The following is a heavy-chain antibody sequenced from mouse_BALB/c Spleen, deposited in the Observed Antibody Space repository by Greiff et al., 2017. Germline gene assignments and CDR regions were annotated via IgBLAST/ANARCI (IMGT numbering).Heavy chain of an antibody. D-gene: IGHD1-1*01. CDR2: ISSGSSTI. CDR3: AGGHVTTGVAPYAMDY. Sequence: DVQLQESGGGLVQPGGSRKLSCAASGFTFSSFGMHWVRQAPEKGLEWVAYISSGSSTIDYADTVKGRFTISRDNPKNTLFLQMTRLRSEDTAMYYGAGGHVTTGVAPYAMDYWGQGTSVTVSS. V-gene: IGHV5-17*02. J-gene: IGHJ4*01. CDR1: GFTFSSFG.